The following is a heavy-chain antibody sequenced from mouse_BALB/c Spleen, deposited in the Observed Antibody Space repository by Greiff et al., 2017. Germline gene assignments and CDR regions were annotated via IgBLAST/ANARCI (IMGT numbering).Heavy chain of an antibody. CDR2: ISNGGGST. J-gene: IGHJ2*01. CDR3: ARIPTGYYFDY. D-gene: IGHD4-1*02. Sequence: EVQLVESGGGLVQPGGSLKLSCAASGFTFSSYTMSWVRQTPEKRLEWVAYISNGGGSTYYPDTVKGRFTISRDNAKNTLYLQMSSLKSEDTAMYYCARIPTGYYFDYWGQGTTLTVSS. CDR1: GFTFSSYT. V-gene: IGHV5-12-2*01.